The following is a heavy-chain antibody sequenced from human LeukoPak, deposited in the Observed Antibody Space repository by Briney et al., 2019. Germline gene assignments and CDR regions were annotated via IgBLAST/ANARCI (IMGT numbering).Heavy chain of an antibody. D-gene: IGHD3-10*01. V-gene: IGHV3-48*03. CDR2: ISSSGSTI. CDR1: GFTFSSYA. CDR3: ARDSSMVRGVPNWFDP. J-gene: IGHJ5*02. Sequence: TGGSLRLSCAASGFTFSSYAMSWVRQAPGKGLEWVSYISSSGSTIYYADSVKGRFTISRDNAKNSLYLQMNSLRAEDTAVYYCARDSSMVRGVPNWFDPWGQGTLVTVSS.